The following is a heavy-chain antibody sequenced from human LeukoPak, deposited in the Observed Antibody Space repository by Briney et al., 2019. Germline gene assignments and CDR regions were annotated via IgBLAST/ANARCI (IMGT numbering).Heavy chain of an antibody. CDR3: MSDLDN. J-gene: IGHJ4*02. Sequence: GGSLRLSCATSGFTFSNAWMTWVRQAQGKGLEWVGRIKTKGEGGTVDYAAPVKGRFTISRDDSKNTLYLQMNGLKTEDTAIYYCMSDLDNWGQGTLVTVSS. CDR1: GFTFSNAW. CDR2: IKTKGEGGTV. V-gene: IGHV3-15*01.